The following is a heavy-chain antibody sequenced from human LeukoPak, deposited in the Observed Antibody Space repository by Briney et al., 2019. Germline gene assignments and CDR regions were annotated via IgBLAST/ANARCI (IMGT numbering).Heavy chain of an antibody. CDR3: ARDPLRYLRVGHYDY. Sequence: GGSLRLSCAASEFTFSNSAMNWVRQDPGKGLEWVSSIDYDSSHIYYAASVRGRFTISRDNARNSVYLQMNSLRVEDTAVYYCARDPLRYLRVGHYDYWGQGTLVAVSS. CDR2: IDYDSSHI. D-gene: IGHD3-9*01. CDR1: EFTFSNSA. J-gene: IGHJ4*02. V-gene: IGHV3-21*01.